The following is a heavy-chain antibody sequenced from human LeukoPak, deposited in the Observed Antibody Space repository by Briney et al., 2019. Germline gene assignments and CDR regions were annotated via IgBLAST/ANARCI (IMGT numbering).Heavy chain of an antibody. CDR3: ACLTTADAFDI. Sequence: SETLSLTCTVSGGSISSYYWSWIRQPPGKVLEWIGYIYDSVSTNYNLSPKSRVTISVDTSTNQLSQNLSSVTAADPAVYYCACLTTADAFDIWGQGTMVAVSS. J-gene: IGHJ3*02. D-gene: IGHD3-22*01. V-gene: IGHV4-59*01. CDR1: GGSISSYY. CDR2: IYDSVST.